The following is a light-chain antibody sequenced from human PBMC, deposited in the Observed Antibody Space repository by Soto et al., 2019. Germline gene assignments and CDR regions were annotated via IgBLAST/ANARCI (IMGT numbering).Light chain of an antibody. V-gene: IGLV2-8*01. CDR1: SSDVGGYNY. CDR2: EVT. CDR3: SSSAASNHSYLV. J-gene: IGLJ3*02. Sequence: QSVLTQPPSASGSPGQSVTISCTGTSSDVGGYNYVSWYQQYPGRAPKLMIYEVTKRPSGVPDRFSGSKSGNTASLTVSGLQAEDESDYYSSSSAASNHSYLVFGAGTKVTVL.